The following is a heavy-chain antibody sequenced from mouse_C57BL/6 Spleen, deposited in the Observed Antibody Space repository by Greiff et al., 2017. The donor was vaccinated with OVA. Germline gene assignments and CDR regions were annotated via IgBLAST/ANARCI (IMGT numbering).Heavy chain of an antibody. J-gene: IGHJ2*01. CDR1: GYTFTSYW. D-gene: IGHD1-1*01. CDR3: ARWKYYGSSYYFDD. V-gene: IGHV1-55*01. CDR2: IYPGSGST. Sequence: QVQLQQSGAELVKPGDSVTMSCKASGYTFTSYWITWVKQRPGQGLEWIGDIYPGSGSTNYNEKFKSKATLTVDTSSRTAYMQLSNLTTEDSAVYYCARWKYYGSSYYFDDWGQGTTLTVSA.